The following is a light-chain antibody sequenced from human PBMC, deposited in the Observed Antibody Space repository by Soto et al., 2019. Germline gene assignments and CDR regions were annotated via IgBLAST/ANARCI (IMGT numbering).Light chain of an antibody. CDR2: EVR. V-gene: IGLV2-14*01. CDR3: SSYTSSTTRV. J-gene: IGLJ1*01. CDR1: MRDVGAYNL. Sequence: QSALTQPASVSGSPGQSITISCAGTMRDVGAYNLVSWYQQHPGRAPQLIIYEVRNRPSGISFRFSGSKSGNTASLTISGLQAEDEADYYCSSYTSSTTRVFGTGTKVTVL.